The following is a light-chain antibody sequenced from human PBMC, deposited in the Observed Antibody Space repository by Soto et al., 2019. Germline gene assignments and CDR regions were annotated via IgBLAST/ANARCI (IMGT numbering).Light chain of an antibody. CDR2: GAS. Sequence: EIVMTQSPATLSVSPGERATLSCRASQSVSSNLAWYQQKPGQAPRLLIYGASTRATGIPARFSGSGSGTEFTLTTGGTQSEDFAVYYCQQYNNWPYTFGQGTKLEIK. CDR1: QSVSSN. CDR3: QQYNNWPYT. J-gene: IGKJ2*01. V-gene: IGKV3-15*01.